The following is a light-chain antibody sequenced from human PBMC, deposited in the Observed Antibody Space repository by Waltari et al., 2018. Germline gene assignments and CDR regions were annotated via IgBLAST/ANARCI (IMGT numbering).Light chain of an antibody. V-gene: IGLV3-25*03. CDR3: QSTDSSDSLFL. J-gene: IGLJ2*01. Sequence: SHDLTQPPSVSVSPGQTARISCSGDTLARKYVSWYQQRPGKAPVMLRYKESERPSEIPERFSASSAGTTATLTITGVQAEDEADYYCQSTDSSDSLFLFGGGTKLTFV. CDR1: TLARKY. CDR2: KES.